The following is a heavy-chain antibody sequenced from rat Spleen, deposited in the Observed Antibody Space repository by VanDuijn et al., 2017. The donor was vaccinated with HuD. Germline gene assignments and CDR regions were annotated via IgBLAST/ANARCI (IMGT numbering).Heavy chain of an antibody. Sequence: EVQLVESGGGLVQPGRSLRLSCAASGLSFSNYDMAWVRQAPTKGLEWVASISYDGGNSYYRDSVKGRFTISRDNAKSSLYLQMDSLRSEDTATYYCTTEPGYNSYFDYWGQGVMVTVSS. CDR3: TTEPGYNSYFDY. J-gene: IGHJ2*01. D-gene: IGHD1-4*01. CDR2: ISYDGGNS. V-gene: IGHV5-20*01. CDR1: GLSFSNYD.